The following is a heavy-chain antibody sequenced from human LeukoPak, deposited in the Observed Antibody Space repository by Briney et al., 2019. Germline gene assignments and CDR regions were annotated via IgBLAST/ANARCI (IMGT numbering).Heavy chain of an antibody. V-gene: IGHV4-34*01. J-gene: IGHJ6*02. D-gene: IGHD6-6*01. CDR2: INHSGST. CDR1: GGSFSGYY. Sequence: PSETLSLTCAVYGGSFSGYYWGWIRQPPGKGLEWIGEINHSGSTNYNPSLMSRVTISVDTSKNQFSLKLSSVTAADTAVYYCARGYSSSYYYYGMDVWGQGTTVTVSS. CDR3: ARGYSSSYYYYGMDV.